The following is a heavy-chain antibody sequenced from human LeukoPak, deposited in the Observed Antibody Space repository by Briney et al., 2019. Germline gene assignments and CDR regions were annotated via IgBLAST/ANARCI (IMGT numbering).Heavy chain of an antibody. D-gene: IGHD4-23*01. V-gene: IGHV3-74*01. CDR1: GFNFASRW. Sequence: GGSLRLSCAASGFNFASRWMHWVRQVPGKGLVWVSRISSDGSDTPYADSVKGRFTISRDNVKKIVYLQMRSLRVEDTAVYYCARHFDGKGSFDFWGQGTLVTVSS. CDR3: ARHFDGKGSFDF. CDR2: ISSDGSDT. J-gene: IGHJ5*01.